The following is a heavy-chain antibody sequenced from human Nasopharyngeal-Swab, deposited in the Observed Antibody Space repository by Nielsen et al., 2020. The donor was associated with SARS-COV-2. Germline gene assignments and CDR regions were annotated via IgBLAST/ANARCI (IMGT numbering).Heavy chain of an antibody. D-gene: IGHD3-16*01. Sequence: WIGQPPGKGLEWIGYIYYSGSTNYNPSLKSRVTISVDTSKNQFSLKLSSVTAADTAVYYCARVEGGFYRPYYYGMDVWGQGTTVTVSS. CDR3: ARVEGGFYRPYYYGMDV. J-gene: IGHJ6*02. CDR2: IYYSGST. V-gene: IGHV4-59*01.